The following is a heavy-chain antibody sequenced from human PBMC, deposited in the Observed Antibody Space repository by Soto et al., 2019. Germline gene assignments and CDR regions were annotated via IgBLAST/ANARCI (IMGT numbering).Heavy chain of an antibody. CDR1: GFSFSSYG. D-gene: IGHD1-26*01. CDR3: ARDLGVGTTPLDY. J-gene: IGHJ4*02. V-gene: IGHV3-33*01. CDR2: IWYDGSKK. Sequence: LRLSCTTSGFSFSSYGMHWARQAPGKGLEWVAVIWYDGSKKYYADSVKGRFTISRDNSKNTLYLQMNSLRAEDTAVYYCARDLGVGTTPLDYWGQGTLVTVSS.